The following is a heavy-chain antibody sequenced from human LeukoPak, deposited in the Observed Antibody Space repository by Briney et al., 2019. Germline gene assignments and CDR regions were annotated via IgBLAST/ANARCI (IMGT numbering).Heavy chain of an antibody. D-gene: IGHD4-11*01. CDR2: ISGDGGST. CDR1: GFTFSSYA. J-gene: IGHJ6*02. Sequence: PGGSLRLSCAAPGFTFSSYAMHWVRQAPGKGLEWVSLISGDGGSTYYADSVKGRFTISRDNSKNSLYLQMNSLRTEDTALYYCAKDKAYSNYDWYYYGMDVWGQGTTVTVSS. CDR3: AKDKAYSNYDWYYYGMDV. V-gene: IGHV3-43*02.